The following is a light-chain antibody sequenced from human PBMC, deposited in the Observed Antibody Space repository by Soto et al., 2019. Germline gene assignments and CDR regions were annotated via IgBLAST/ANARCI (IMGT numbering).Light chain of an antibody. J-gene: IGKJ4*01. Sequence: DIPMTQSPSTLSAYVGDRVTIPCRASQSISSWLAWYQQKPGKAPKLLIYKASSLESGVPSRFSGSGSGTEFTLTISSLQPDDFATYYCQQYNSYSPTFGGGTKVDIK. CDR2: KAS. V-gene: IGKV1-5*03. CDR1: QSISSW. CDR3: QQYNSYSPT.